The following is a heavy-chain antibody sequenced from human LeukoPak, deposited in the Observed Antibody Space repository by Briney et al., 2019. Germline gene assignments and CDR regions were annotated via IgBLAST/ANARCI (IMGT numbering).Heavy chain of an antibody. J-gene: IGHJ3*02. CDR2: INHSGST. CDR3: ARHPRLKTTVVTGDAFDI. Sequence: SETLSLTCAVYGGSFCGYYWSWIRQPPGKGLEWIGEINHSGSTNYNPSLKSRVTISVDTSKNQFSLKLSSVTAADTAVYYCARHPRLKTTVVTGDAFDIWGQGTMVTVSS. D-gene: IGHD4-23*01. V-gene: IGHV4-34*01. CDR1: GGSFCGYY.